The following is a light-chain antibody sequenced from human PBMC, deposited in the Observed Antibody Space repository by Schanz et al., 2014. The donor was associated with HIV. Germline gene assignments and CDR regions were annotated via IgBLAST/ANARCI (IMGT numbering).Light chain of an antibody. J-gene: IGLJ2*01. CDR1: SSDVGGYNY. V-gene: IGLV2-14*01. CDR2: DVS. CDR3: CSYTGSGTLV. Sequence: QSALTQPASVSGSPGQSITISCTGTSSDVGGYNYVSWYQQHPGKAPKLMIYDVSNRPSGVSNRFSGSKSGNTASLTISGLQADDEADYYCCSYTGSGTLVFGGGTKLTVL.